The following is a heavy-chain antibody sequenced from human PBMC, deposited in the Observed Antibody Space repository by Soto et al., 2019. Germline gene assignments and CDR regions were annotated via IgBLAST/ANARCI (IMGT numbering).Heavy chain of an antibody. J-gene: IGHJ6*02. CDR1: GFTFSSYS. V-gene: IGHV3-21*01. CDR3: ATSIAARPWEIYYYYGMDV. Sequence: PGGSLRLSCAASGFTFSSYSMNWVRQAPGKGLEWVSSISSSSSYIYYADSVKGRFTISRDNAKNSLYLQMNSLRDEDTAVYYCATSIAARPWEIYYYYGMDVWGQGTTVTVSS. CDR2: ISSSSSYI. D-gene: IGHD6-6*01.